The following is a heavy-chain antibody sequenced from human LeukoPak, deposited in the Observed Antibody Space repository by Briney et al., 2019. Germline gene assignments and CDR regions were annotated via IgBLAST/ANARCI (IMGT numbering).Heavy chain of an antibody. Sequence: GGSLRLSRAASGFTFSRNSMNWVRQAPGRGLEWVSYITSGSTTIYYADSVKGRFTISRDNAQNSLYLQMNSLRVEDTAVYYCATDTSALYHAFDIWGQGTMVTVSS. J-gene: IGHJ3*02. V-gene: IGHV3-48*01. CDR2: ITSGSTTI. D-gene: IGHD3-16*01. CDR3: ATDTSALYHAFDI. CDR1: GFTFSRNS.